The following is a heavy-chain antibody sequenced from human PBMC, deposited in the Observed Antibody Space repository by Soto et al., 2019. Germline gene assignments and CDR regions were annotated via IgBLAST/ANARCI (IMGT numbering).Heavy chain of an antibody. D-gene: IGHD6-19*01. V-gene: IGHV3-23*01. CDR3: AKTPAVAGTGDY. Sequence: EVHLLESGGGLVQPGGSLRLSCAASGFTFSSYAMRWVRQAPGKGLEWVSGISGSGDSIYYADSVKGRFTVSRDNSKNTLFLQMNSLRVDDTAVYYCAKTPAVAGTGDYWGQGALVTVSS. CDR2: ISGSGDSI. CDR1: GFTFSSYA. J-gene: IGHJ4*02.